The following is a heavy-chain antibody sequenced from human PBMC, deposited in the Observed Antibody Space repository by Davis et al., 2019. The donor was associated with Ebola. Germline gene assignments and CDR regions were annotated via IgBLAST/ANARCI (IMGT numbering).Heavy chain of an antibody. V-gene: IGHV3-23*01. CDR3: ARGAYGDYIVKAFDI. CDR1: GFTFSSYA. D-gene: IGHD4-17*01. CDR2: ISGSGGST. J-gene: IGHJ3*02. Sequence: GESLKISCAASGFTFSSYAMSWVRQAPGKGLEWVSAISGSGGSTYYADSVKGRFTISRDNSKNALYLQMNSLRAEDTAVYYCARGAYGDYIVKAFDIWGQGTMVTVSS.